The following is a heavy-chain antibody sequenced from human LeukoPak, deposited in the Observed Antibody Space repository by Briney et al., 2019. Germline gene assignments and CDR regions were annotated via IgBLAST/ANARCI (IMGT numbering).Heavy chain of an antibody. CDR3: ARVDSGGYLDFDS. D-gene: IGHD3-22*01. CDR1: GGSFSGYY. CDR2: INHSGST. V-gene: IGHV4-34*01. Sequence: SETLSLTCTVYGGSFSGYYWNWIRQPPGKGREWIGEINHSGSTNYNPSLKSRVTISIDTSKKQFSLKLSSVTAADTAVYYCARVDSGGYLDFDSWGQGTLVTVSS. J-gene: IGHJ4*02.